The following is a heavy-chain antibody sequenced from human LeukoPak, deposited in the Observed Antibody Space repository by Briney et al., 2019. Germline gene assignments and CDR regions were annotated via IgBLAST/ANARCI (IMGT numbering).Heavy chain of an antibody. CDR1: GFTFSSYT. CDR2: ISSGGIST. CDR3: AKMSDF. V-gene: IGHV3-23*01. J-gene: IGHJ4*02. Sequence: GGSLRLSCAASGFTFSSYTMNWVRQAPGKGLEWVSAISSGGISTFYAESVKGRSTISRDNSKNTLYLQMNSLRAEDTAVYYCAKMSDFWGQGTLVTVSS.